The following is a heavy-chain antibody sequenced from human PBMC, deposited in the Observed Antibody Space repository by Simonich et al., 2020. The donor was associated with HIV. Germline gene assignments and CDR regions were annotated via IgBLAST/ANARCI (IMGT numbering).Heavy chain of an antibody. Sequence: QVQLQQWGAGLLKPSETLSLTCAVYGGSFSGYYWSWIRQPPGKGLEWIGEINHSGSIHYNPSLKRRATISVDSSKNQSSLKLSSVTAADTAVYYCARRYSSSWDPRGAFDIWGQGTMVTVSS. CDR3: ARRYSSSWDPRGAFDI. D-gene: IGHD6-13*01. J-gene: IGHJ3*02. V-gene: IGHV4-34*01. CDR1: GGSFSGYY. CDR2: INHSGSI.